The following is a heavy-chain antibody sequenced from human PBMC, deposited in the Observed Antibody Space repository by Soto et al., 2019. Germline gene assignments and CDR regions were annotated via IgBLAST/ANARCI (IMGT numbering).Heavy chain of an antibody. D-gene: IGHD6-6*01. CDR2: ISWNSGSI. Sequence: GGSLRLSCAASGFTFDDYAMHWVRQAPGKGLEWVSGISWNSGSIGYADSVKGRFTISRDNAKNSLYLQMNSLRAEDTALYYCAKDIGPSSSSRRVYYYYDGMDVCGKGTTVTVSS. J-gene: IGHJ6*04. CDR1: GFTFDDYA. CDR3: AKDIGPSSSSRRVYYYYDGMDV. V-gene: IGHV3-9*01.